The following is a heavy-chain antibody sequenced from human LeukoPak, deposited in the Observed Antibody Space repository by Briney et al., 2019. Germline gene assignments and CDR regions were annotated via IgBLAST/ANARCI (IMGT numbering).Heavy chain of an antibody. CDR1: GFTFSSYA. J-gene: IGHJ4*02. CDR3: AKDSYSSSGLLFDY. V-gene: IGHV3-30*18. D-gene: IGHD6-13*01. CDR2: ISYDGSNK. Sequence: GGSLRLSCAASGFTFSSYAMSWVRQAPGKGLEWVAVISYDGSNKYYADSVKGRFTISRDNSKNTLYLQMNSLRAEDTAVYYCAKDSYSSSGLLFDYWGQGTLVTVSS.